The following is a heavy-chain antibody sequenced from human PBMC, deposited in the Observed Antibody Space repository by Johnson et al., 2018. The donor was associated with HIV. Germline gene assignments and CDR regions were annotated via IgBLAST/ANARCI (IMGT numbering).Heavy chain of an antibody. J-gene: IGHJ3*02. D-gene: IGHD3-22*01. Sequence: VQLVESGGGLVQPEGSLRLSCAASGFDFSSSWMHWVRQAPGKGLVWVSRIRNDGSVTTYADSVKGRFFISSDNSKNALYLQMNSLRAEDTAVYYCTRGLDYYDSTGFRSASFDIWGQGTMVIVSP. CDR3: TRGLDYYDSTGFRSASFDI. V-gene: IGHV3-74*01. CDR2: IRNDGSVT. CDR1: GFDFSSSW.